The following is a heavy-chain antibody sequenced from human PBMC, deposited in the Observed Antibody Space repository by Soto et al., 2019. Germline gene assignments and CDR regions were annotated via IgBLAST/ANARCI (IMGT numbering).Heavy chain of an antibody. CDR1: GGSISSSNW. CDR3: ARDSASSGVFT. CDR2: ICRSGTT. Sequence: QVQLQESGPGLVKPSGTLSLTCAVTGGSISSSNWWTWVRQPPGEGLEWGGEICRSGTTNYKPSLKSRVSISVDKSRNEFSLNLGSVTAADTAMYYCARDSASSGVFTWGQGTMVTVSS. V-gene: IGHV4-4*02. J-gene: IGHJ3*01. D-gene: IGHD6-19*01.